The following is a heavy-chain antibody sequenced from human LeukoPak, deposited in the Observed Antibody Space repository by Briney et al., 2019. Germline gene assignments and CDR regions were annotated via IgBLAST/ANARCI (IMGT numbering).Heavy chain of an antibody. CDR1: GFTFSDYY. V-gene: IGHV3-11*05. J-gene: IGHJ6*04. CDR2: ISYSSSYT. CDR3: ARGYCRGSCPADYYGMDV. D-gene: IGHD2-15*01. Sequence: GGSLRLSCTASGFTFSDYYMSWIRQAPGKGLEWVAYISYSSSYTNYADSQKGRSTISTDTATNSPYLQMNSLRAEDTAVYYCARGYCRGSCPADYYGMDVCGEGATGSVSS.